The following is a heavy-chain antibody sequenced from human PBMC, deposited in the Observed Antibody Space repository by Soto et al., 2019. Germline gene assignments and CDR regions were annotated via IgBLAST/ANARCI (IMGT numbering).Heavy chain of an antibody. CDR3: ARGRDGYNFASFDI. CDR2: IYNNGRT. V-gene: IGHV4-59*01. CDR1: GGSISGFY. D-gene: IGHD5-12*01. Sequence: NPSETLSLTCTVSGGSISGFYWSWIRQPPGKGREWIAYIYNNGRTNYNPSLRSRVSISVDTSTNHISLKVISVTAADTAIYYCARGRDGYNFASFDIWGQGTMVTVSS. J-gene: IGHJ3*02.